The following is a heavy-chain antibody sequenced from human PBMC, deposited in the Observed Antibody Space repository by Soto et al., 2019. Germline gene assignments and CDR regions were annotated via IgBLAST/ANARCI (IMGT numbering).Heavy chain of an antibody. CDR2: ITGGGDNK. CDR3: TQDGVSRDALAEN. Sequence: EVQLLESGGDLVQPGGSLRLSCAASGFTFTSYAMSWIRQAPGKGLEWVSAITGGGDNKYYADSVKGRFTISRDNSKNTRYLQINSLRAEDTAFYYSTQDGVSRDALAENWRQGTLVNVSS. D-gene: IGHD6-19*01. J-gene: IGHJ4*02. V-gene: IGHV3-23*01. CDR1: GFTFTSYA.